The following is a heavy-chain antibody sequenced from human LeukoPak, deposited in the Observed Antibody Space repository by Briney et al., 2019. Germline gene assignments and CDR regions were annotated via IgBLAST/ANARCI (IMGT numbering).Heavy chain of an antibody. J-gene: IGHJ4*02. Sequence: GGSLRLSCAASGFTFSSYGMSWVRQAPGKGLEWVSAISGSGGSTYYADSVKGRFTISRDNSKNTLYLQMNSLRAEDTAVYYCARSVVVPAAMGTFDYWGQGTLVTVSS. V-gene: IGHV3-23*01. CDR2: ISGSGGST. CDR3: ARSVVVPAAMGTFDY. D-gene: IGHD2-2*01. CDR1: GFTFSSYG.